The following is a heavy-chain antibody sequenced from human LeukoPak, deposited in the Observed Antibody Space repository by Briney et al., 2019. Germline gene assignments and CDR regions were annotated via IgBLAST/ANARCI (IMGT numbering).Heavy chain of an antibody. J-gene: IGHJ4*02. V-gene: IGHV3-23*01. Sequence: GGSLRLSCSASGFIFRNYAMSSVRQAPGKGLEWVSAITGSGDSTYYAHSVKGRFTISRDNSKNTLYVEMNTLRAEDTAVYYCAKWGDYDILTGYYVSDFWGQGTLVTVSS. CDR2: ITGSGDST. CDR3: AKWGDYDILTGYYVSDF. D-gene: IGHD3-9*01. CDR1: GFIFRNYA.